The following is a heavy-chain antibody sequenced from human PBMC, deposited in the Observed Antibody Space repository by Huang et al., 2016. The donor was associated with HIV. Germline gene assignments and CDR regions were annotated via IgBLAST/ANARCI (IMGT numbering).Heavy chain of an antibody. D-gene: IGHD1-7*01. CDR1: TFRFGAYW. J-gene: IGHJ6*02. V-gene: IGHV3-7*01. CDR3: ATKTAAMDI. CDR2: IKQDESEK. Sequence: VESGGRLVQPGGSIRLSCVGSTFRFGAYWMSWVSQSRGKGLEWVANIKQDESEKYYVDSVKGRFNISRDNAKKVLFLEMNNVRVEDTATYYCATKTAAMDIWGQGTTVTVS.